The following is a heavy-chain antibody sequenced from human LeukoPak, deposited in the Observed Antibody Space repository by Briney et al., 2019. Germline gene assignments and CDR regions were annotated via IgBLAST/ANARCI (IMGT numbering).Heavy chain of an antibody. Sequence: SETLSLTCTVSGGSITSDYWSWIRQPPGKGLEWIGYISYSGSTSYDPSLKSRVTISGGSSKKQFSLKLSSVSAADTTVYYCARFYYDSRGYWYYFDYWGQGTLVTVSS. CDR3: ARFYYDSRGYWYYFDY. V-gene: IGHV4-59*08. J-gene: IGHJ4*02. CDR2: ISYSGST. CDR1: GGSITSDY. D-gene: IGHD3-22*01.